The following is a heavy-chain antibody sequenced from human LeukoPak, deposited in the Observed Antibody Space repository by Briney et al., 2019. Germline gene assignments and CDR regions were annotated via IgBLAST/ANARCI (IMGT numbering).Heavy chain of an antibody. CDR3: ARTGSKKTGFNWIDP. CDR2: VRVSGCWR. Sequence: SLRLSCAPSGFTLTSYAMTSVRQAPGHGLESVTAVRVSGCWRDYADSVKGRVSSSRDNTKNTLSLQINGLRAEDTAVDCCARTGSKKTGFNWIDPWGQGTLVTVSS. CDR1: GFTLTSYA. V-gene: IGHV3-23*01. J-gene: IGHJ5*02. D-gene: IGHD1-1*01.